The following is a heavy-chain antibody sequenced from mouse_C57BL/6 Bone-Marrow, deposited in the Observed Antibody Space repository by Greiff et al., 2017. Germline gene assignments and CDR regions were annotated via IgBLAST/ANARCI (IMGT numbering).Heavy chain of an antibody. V-gene: IGHV2-5*01. CDR1: GFSLTSYG. CDR2: IWRGGST. J-gene: IGHJ4*01. CDR3: AKGAYYYGSSYGRGDAMDY. D-gene: IGHD1-1*01. Sequence: QVQLQQSGPGLVQPSQSLSITCTASGFSLTSYGVHWVRQSPGKGLEWLGVIWRGGSTDDNAAFMSRLSITKDNSKRQVFFKMKRLQADDTAIYYCAKGAYYYGSSYGRGDAMDYWGQGTSVTVSS.